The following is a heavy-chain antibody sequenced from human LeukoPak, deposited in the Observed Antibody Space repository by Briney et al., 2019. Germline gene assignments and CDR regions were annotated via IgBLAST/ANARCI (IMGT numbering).Heavy chain of an antibody. CDR2: MSGSGGTT. CDR1: GFSFGTYS. V-gene: IGHV3-23*01. J-gene: IGHJ4*02. CDR3: AKERLTTTCFDY. D-gene: IGHD1-26*01. Sequence: GVSLRLSCAASGFSFGTYSMTWVRQAPGRGLEWVSIMSGSGGTTHYADSVKGRFTISRDNSKNTLYLQMNSLRAEDTAVYYCAKERLTTTCFDYWGQGTLVTVSS.